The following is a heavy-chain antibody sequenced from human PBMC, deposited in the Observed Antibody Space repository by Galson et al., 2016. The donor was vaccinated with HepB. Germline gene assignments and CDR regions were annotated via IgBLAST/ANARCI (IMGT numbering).Heavy chain of an antibody. CDR2: THHRRGT. D-gene: IGHD2-21*02. J-gene: IGHJ4*02. CDR3: GRGGDWKFDY. CDR1: GASISSADQ. V-gene: IGHV4-39*07. Sequence: SETLSLTCTVSGASISSADQYWSWTRQPPGKGLGWIGETHHRRGTNSSPSLKSRVTLSVDKSKNQFSLRLSSVTAADTAIYFCGRGGDWKFDYWGQGIQVTVSS.